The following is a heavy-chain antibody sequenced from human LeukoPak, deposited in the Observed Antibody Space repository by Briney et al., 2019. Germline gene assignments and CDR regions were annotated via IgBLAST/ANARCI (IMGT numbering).Heavy chain of an antibody. Sequence: SGGSLRLSCATSGFTFSRHWMSWVRQAPGRGLEWAANINLDGREKYYVDSVKGRFTISRDNAMNSLFLQMNSLRGEDTAVYYCARDDWGPGDHWGQGTLVTVSS. CDR1: GFTFSRHW. V-gene: IGHV3-7*01. J-gene: IGHJ4*02. CDR3: ARDDWGPGDH. D-gene: IGHD3-9*01. CDR2: INLDGREK.